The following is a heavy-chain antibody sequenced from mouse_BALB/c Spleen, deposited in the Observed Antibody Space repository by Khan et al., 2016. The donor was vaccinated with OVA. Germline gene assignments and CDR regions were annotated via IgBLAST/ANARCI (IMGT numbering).Heavy chain of an antibody. V-gene: IGHV9-3-1*01. D-gene: IGHD3-3*01. CDR3: ARGGRRAMDY. J-gene: IGHJ4*01. CDR2: IYTYTGEP. Sequence: QIQLVPSGPDLKKPGETVKISCKASGYTFTNYGINWVKQAPGKGLKWMGWIYTYTGEPTYADDFKGRFAFSLETSASTAYLQINNLKNEDTATXFCARGGRRAMDYWGQGTSVTVSS. CDR1: GYTFTNYG.